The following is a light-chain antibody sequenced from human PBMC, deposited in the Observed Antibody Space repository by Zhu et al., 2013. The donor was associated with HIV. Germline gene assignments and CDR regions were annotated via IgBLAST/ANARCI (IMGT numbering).Light chain of an antibody. CDR3: QQRSHWPPT. Sequence: DIVLAQSPGTLSLSPGERATLSCRASQSVSGFLAWYQQKPGQAPRLLIYDVSNRATGVPVRFSGSGSGTDFTLTISSLEPVDFAVYYCQQRSHWPPTFGGGTKVEDQT. CDR2: DVS. V-gene: IGKV3-11*01. CDR1: QSVSGF. J-gene: IGKJ4*01.